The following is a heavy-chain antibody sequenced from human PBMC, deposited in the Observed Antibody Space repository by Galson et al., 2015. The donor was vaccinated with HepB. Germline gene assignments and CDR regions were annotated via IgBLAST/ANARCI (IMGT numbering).Heavy chain of an antibody. CDR1: GYIFTSKG. Sequence: CKASGYIFTSKGISWVRQAPGQGLEWMGWISTNSGDTNYAQKFQGRVTMTTDTSTSTAYMELRSLRSDDTAVYYCARDVDHRFDHWGQGTLVTVSS. J-gene: IGHJ4*02. V-gene: IGHV1-18*01. CDR3: ARDVDHRFDH. CDR2: ISTNSGDT.